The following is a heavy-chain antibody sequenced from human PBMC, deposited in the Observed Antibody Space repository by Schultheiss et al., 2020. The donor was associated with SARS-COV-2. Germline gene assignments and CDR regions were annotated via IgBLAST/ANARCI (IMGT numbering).Heavy chain of an antibody. J-gene: IGHJ6*02. Sequence: GGSLRLSFAASGFTFSSYSMNWVRQAPGKGLEWVSYISSSSSTIYYADSVKGRFTISRDNAKNSLYLQMNSLRDEDTAVYYCARGGGSGTKYYYGMDVWGQGTTVTVSS. D-gene: IGHD3-10*01. V-gene: IGHV3-48*02. CDR1: GFTFSSYS. CDR3: ARGGGSGTKYYYGMDV. CDR2: ISSSSSTI.